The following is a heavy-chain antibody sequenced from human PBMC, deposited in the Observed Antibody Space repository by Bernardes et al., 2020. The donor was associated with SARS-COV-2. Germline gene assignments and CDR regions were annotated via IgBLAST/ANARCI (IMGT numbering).Heavy chain of an antibody. CDR1: GFTFSSYG. D-gene: IGHD4-17*01. CDR3: AKDYGDYGGFDY. V-gene: IGHV3-30*18. J-gene: IGHJ4*02. CDR2: ISYDGSNK. Sequence: GGSLRLSCAASGFTFSSYGMHWVRQAPGKGLEWVAVISYDGSNKYYADSVKGRFTISRDNSKNTLYLQMNSLRAEDTAVYYCAKDYGDYGGFDYWGQGTLVTVSS.